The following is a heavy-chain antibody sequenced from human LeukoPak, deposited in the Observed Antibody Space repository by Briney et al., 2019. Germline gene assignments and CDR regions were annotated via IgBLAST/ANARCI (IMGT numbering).Heavy chain of an antibody. CDR2: IYYSGST. D-gene: IGHD1-26*01. CDR1: GGSISSYY. Sequence: SETLSLTCTVSGGSISSYYWSWIRQPPGKGLGWIGYIYYSGSTNYNPSLKSRVTISVDTSKNQFSLKLSSVTAADTAVYYCARGFLGLNGGVWGQGTTVTVSS. J-gene: IGHJ6*02. V-gene: IGHV4-59*12. CDR3: ARGFLGLNGGV.